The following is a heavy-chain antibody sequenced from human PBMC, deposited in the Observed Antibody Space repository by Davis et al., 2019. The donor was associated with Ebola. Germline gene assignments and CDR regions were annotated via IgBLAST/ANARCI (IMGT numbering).Heavy chain of an antibody. Sequence: PGGSLRLSCAASGFTFSNAWMTWVRQAPGKGLEWVGRIKFKADGGTTDHTAAVKGRFTISRDDSKNTLYLQMNNLKTEETAVYYCTTDSLLYSFAYGDNWGQGTLVTVSS. D-gene: IGHD5-18*01. CDR1: GFTFSNAW. J-gene: IGHJ4*02. CDR2: IKFKADGGTT. V-gene: IGHV3-15*01. CDR3: TTDSLLYSFAYGDN.